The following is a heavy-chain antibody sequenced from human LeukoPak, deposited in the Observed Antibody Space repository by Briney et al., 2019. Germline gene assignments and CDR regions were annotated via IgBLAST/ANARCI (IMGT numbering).Heavy chain of an antibody. V-gene: IGHV3-48*03. CDR2: ISSSGSTI. CDR1: GFTFSSYA. Sequence: GGSLRLSCAASGFTFSSYAMHWVRQAPGKGLEWVSYISSSGSTIYYADSVKGRFTISRDNAKNSLYLQMNSLRAEDTAVYYCARDQYGSGDGYYMDVWGKGTTVTISS. J-gene: IGHJ6*03. CDR3: ARDQYGSGDGYYMDV. D-gene: IGHD3-10*01.